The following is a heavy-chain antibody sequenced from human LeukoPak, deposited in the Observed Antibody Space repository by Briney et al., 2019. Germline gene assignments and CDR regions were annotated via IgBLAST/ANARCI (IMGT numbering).Heavy chain of an antibody. V-gene: IGHV4-59*08. Sequence: SETLSLTCTVSGGSISGHYWSWIRQPPGKGLEWICFIYYTGSSHYSPSLKSRVAISVDVPKNQLSMNLTSVTAADTAVYYCARHPFNYPFDFWGQGTLVTVSS. D-gene: IGHD5-24*01. J-gene: IGHJ4*02. CDR1: GGSISGHY. CDR2: IYYTGSS. CDR3: ARHPFNYPFDF.